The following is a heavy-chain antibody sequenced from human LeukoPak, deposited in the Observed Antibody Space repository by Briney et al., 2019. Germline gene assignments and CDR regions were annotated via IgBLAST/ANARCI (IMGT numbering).Heavy chain of an antibody. CDR3: TRVSDYGVFFDY. CDR2: IRSKAYGGTT. J-gene: IGHJ4*02. CDR1: GFTFGDYA. D-gene: IGHD4-17*01. Sequence: GGSLRLSCTASGFTFGDYAMSWVRQAPGKGLEWVGFIRSKAYGGTTEYAASVKGRFTISRDDSKSIAYLQMNSLKTEDTAVYHCTRVSDYGVFFDYWGQGTLVTVSS. V-gene: IGHV3-49*04.